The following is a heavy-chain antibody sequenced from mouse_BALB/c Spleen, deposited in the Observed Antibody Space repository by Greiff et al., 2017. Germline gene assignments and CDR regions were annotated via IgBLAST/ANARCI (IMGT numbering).Heavy chain of an antibody. CDR1: GFNIKDTY. CDR3: ARDYYGSFAY. V-gene: IGHV14-3*02. CDR2: IDPANGNT. Sequence: EVKLMESGAELVKPGASVKLSCTASGFNIKDTYMHWVKQRPEQGLEWIGRIDPANGNTKYDPKFQGKATITADTSSNTAYLQLSSLTSEDTAVYYCARDYYGSFAYWGQGTLVTVSA. J-gene: IGHJ3*01. D-gene: IGHD1-2*01.